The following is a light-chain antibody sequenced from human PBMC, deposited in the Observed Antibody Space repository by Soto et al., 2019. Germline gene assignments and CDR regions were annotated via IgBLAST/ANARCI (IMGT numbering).Light chain of an antibody. J-gene: IGKJ1*01. V-gene: IGKV3-20*01. CDR2: GAS. CDR1: QSLSSSY. CDR3: QQYQIDWT. Sequence: EIVLTQSPGTLSLSPGERGTLSCRASQSLSSSYLAWYQQKPGQAPRLLIYGASNRATGIPDRFSGSGSGTDFTLTISSLQPDDFATYYCQQYQIDWTFGQGTKVDIK.